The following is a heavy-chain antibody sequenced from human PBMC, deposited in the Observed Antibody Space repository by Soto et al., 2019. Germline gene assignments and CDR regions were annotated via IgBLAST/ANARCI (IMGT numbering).Heavy chain of an antibody. CDR3: TRAGNYRFDY. CDR1: GFNFGDYA. CDR2: LNWNSVTP. D-gene: IGHD1-7*01. V-gene: IGHV3-9*01. Sequence: SLRLSCAASGFNFGDYAMHWVRQTPGQGLEWVSGLNWNSVTPGYGDSVKGRFTISRDNAKNTLYLQMDSLRAEDTAVYYCTRAGNYRFDYWGQGTLVTVSS. J-gene: IGHJ4*02.